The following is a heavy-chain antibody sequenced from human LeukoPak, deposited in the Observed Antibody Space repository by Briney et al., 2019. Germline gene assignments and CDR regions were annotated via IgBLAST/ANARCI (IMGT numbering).Heavy chain of an antibody. CDR2: IYSGGST. J-gene: IGHJ3*02. CDR3: ARILGSGWLRSPSAAFDI. D-gene: IGHD5-12*01. Sequence: GGSLRLSCAASGFTVSSNYMSWVRQAPGKGLEWVSVIYSGGSTYYADSVKGRFTISRHNSKNTLYLQMNSLRAEDTAVYYCARILGSGWLRSPSAAFDIWGQGTMVTVSS. V-gene: IGHV3-53*04. CDR1: GFTVSSNY.